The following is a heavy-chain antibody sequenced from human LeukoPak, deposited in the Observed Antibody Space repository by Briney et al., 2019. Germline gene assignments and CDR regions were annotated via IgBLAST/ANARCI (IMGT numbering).Heavy chain of an antibody. CDR3: VRERIYYSDLAYKERENFDP. CDR1: GFTFSLYW. V-gene: IGHV3-74*01. CDR2: LNEDGSTA. J-gene: IGHJ5*02. Sequence: GGSLRLSCAASGFTFSLYWMNWVRQGPGKGLMWVSRLNEDGSTADYADSVKGRFTMSRDNAKGKLFLEMRGLTVEDTAIYFCVRERIYYSDLAYKERENFDPWGRGTLVTVSA. D-gene: IGHD1-26*01.